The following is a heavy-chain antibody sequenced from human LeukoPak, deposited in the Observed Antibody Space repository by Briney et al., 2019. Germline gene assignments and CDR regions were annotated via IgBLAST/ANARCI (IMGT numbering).Heavy chain of an antibody. V-gene: IGHV1-69*13. CDR1: GGTFSSYA. D-gene: IGHD3-22*01. Sequence: GASVKVSCKASGGTFSSYAISWVRQAPGQGLEWMGGIIPIFGTANYAQKFQGRVTITADESTSTAYMELSSLRSEDTAVYYCASEPRLHYYDSSGSPIPLYFDYWGQGTLVTVSS. J-gene: IGHJ4*02. CDR3: ASEPRLHYYDSSGSPIPLYFDY. CDR2: IIPIFGTA.